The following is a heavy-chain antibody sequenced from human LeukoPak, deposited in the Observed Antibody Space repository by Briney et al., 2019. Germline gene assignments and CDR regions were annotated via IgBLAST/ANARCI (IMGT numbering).Heavy chain of an antibody. D-gene: IGHD4-17*01. Sequence: GGSLRLSCAASGFTFSSYAMSWVRQAPGKGLEWVSAISGSGGSTYYADSVKGRFTISRDNAKNSLYLQMNSLRAEDTAVYYCARDLDYGVYADYWGQGTLVTVSS. J-gene: IGHJ4*02. CDR2: ISGSGGST. V-gene: IGHV3-23*01. CDR3: ARDLDYGVYADY. CDR1: GFTFSSYA.